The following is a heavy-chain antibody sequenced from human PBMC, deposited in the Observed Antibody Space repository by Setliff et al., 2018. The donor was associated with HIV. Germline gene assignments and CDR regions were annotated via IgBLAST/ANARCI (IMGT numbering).Heavy chain of an antibody. D-gene: IGHD6-13*01. V-gene: IGHV4-4*08. CDR1: GGSISSYY. CDR3: ARTYSSSWYSSHLWVDY. CDR2: IYIGST. Sequence: PSETLSLTCTVSGGSISSYYWSWIRQPPGKGLEWIGHIYIGSTNYNPSLKSRVTISADTSKNQFSLKLSSVTAADTAVYYWARTYSSSWYSSHLWVDYWGQGTLVTVSS. J-gene: IGHJ4*02.